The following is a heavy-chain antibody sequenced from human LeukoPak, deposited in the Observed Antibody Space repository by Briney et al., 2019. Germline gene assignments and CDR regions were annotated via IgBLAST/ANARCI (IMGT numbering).Heavy chain of an antibody. Sequence: ASVKVSCKASGYTFTSYDINWVRQATGRGLEWMGSMTPNSGNSAYAQKFQGRVTMTRTTSISTAYMELSSLRSEDTAVYYCARGPPGYGDYTDYWGQGTLVTVSS. V-gene: IGHV1-8*01. CDR2: MTPNSGNS. CDR3: ARGPPGYGDYTDY. D-gene: IGHD4-17*01. J-gene: IGHJ4*02. CDR1: GYTFTSYD.